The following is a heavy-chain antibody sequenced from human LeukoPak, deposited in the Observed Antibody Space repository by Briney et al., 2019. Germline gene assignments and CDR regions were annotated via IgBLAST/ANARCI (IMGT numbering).Heavy chain of an antibody. D-gene: IGHD5-24*01. J-gene: IGHJ4*02. CDR3: ATLRGDATIFEY. CDR2: IKRDGSVS. CDR1: GFTFSINW. Sequence: GGSLRLSCAASGFTFSINWMRWVRQAPGKGLEWVATIKRDGSVSHSGDSVKGRFTISRDNARNSMYLQIDFLRVEDTAVYYCATLRGDATIFEYWGQGTLVTVSS. V-gene: IGHV3-7*01.